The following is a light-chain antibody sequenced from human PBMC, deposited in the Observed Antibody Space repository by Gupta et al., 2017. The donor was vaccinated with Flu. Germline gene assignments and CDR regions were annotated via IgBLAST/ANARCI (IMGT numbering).Light chain of an antibody. CDR2: KAS. Sequence: DIQMTQSPSTLPASVGDRVTITCRASQGISTYLAWYQQKPGKAPNLLIYKASSLETGVPSRFSGSGSGTEFTLTISSLHPDDFATYYCQQDDNYPYSFGQGTRLEIK. CDR1: QGISTY. J-gene: IGKJ2*03. CDR3: QQDDNYPYS. V-gene: IGKV1-5*03.